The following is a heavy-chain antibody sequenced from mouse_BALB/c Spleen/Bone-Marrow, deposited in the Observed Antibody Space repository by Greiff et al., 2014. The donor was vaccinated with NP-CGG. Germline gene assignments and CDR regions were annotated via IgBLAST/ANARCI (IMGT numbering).Heavy chain of an antibody. Sequence: QVQLQQPGAELVRPGTSVKVSCKASGYAFTNYLIEWAKQRPGQGLEWIGMINPGSGGTNYNEKFKGKATLTADKSSSTAYMQLSSLTSDDSAVYFCARRDGSYFDYWGQGTTLTVSS. CDR3: ARRDGSYFDY. D-gene: IGHD3-3*01. V-gene: IGHV1-54*01. CDR2: INPGSGGT. J-gene: IGHJ2*01. CDR1: GYAFTNYL.